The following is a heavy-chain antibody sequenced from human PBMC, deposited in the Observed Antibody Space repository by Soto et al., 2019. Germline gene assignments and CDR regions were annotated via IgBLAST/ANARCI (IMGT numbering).Heavy chain of an antibody. CDR1: GFTFSSYG. J-gene: IGHJ4*02. CDR3: AKRHYGDYGQFDY. V-gene: IGHV3-30*18. D-gene: IGHD4-17*01. CDR2: ISYDGSNK. Sequence: LRLSCAASGFTFSSYGMHWVRQAPGKGLEWVAVISYDGSNKYYADSVKGRFTISRDNSKNTLYLQMNSLRAEDTAVYYCAKRHYGDYGQFDYWGQGTLVTVSS.